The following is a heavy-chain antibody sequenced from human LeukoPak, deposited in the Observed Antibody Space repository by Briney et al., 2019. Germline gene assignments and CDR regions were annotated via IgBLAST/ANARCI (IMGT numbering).Heavy chain of an antibody. V-gene: IGHV4-59*01. CDR3: ARDLYYDILTGYTRGFDP. Sequence: SETLSLTCTVSGGSISSYYWSWIRQPPGKGLEWIGYIYYSGSTNYNPSLKSRVTISVGTSKNQFSLKLSSVTAADTAVYYCARDLYYDILTGYTRGFDPWGQGTLVTVSS. J-gene: IGHJ5*02. D-gene: IGHD3-9*01. CDR1: GGSISSYY. CDR2: IYYSGST.